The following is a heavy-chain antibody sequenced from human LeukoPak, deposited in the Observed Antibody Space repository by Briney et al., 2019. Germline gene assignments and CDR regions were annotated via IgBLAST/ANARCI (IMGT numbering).Heavy chain of an antibody. D-gene: IGHD3-3*01. CDR2: ISGSGGST. CDR3: AKGSFTIFGVVTYNYFDY. V-gene: IGHV3-23*01. Sequence: GGSLRLSCAASGFTFSSYAMSWVRQAPGKGLEWVSAISGSGGSTYYADSVKGRFTISRDNSKNTLYLQMNSLRAEDTAVYYCAKGSFTIFGVVTYNYFDYWGQGTLVTVPS. CDR1: GFTFSSYA. J-gene: IGHJ4*02.